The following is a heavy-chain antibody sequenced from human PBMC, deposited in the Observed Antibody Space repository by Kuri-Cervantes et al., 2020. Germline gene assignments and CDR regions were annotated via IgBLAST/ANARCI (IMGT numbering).Heavy chain of an antibody. D-gene: IGHD3-22*01. V-gene: IGHV3-11*04. CDR3: ARDEAPVILGMDV. CDR2: ISSSSTSK. CDR1: GFTFSDYY. Sequence: GESLKISCAASGFTFSDYYMSWIRQAPGKGLEWVSYISSSSTSKNYADSVKGRFTISRDDAKNSLYLQMNSLRAEDTAVYYCARDEAPVILGMDVWGQGTTVTVSS. J-gene: IGHJ6*02.